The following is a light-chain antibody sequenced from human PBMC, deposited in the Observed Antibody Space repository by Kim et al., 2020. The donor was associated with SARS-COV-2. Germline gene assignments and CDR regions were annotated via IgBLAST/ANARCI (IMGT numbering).Light chain of an antibody. CDR1: ALREQQ. J-gene: IGLJ1*01. CDR3: QSVDRSGAYV. V-gene: IGLV3-25*03. Sequence: SYELTQPPSVSVSPGQTARISCSGDALREQQIYWYQQKPGQAPALVIFKDTNRPSGIPERFTASNSGTTVTLTIDGVQAEDEADYYCQSVDRSGAYVFGSGTKVTVL. CDR2: KDT.